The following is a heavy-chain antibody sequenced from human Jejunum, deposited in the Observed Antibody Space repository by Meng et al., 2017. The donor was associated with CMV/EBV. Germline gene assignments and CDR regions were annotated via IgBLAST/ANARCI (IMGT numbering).Heavy chain of an antibody. CDR1: GFTFSTYT. CDR2: ITSFSTFI. J-gene: IGHJ4*02. Sequence: LAGAASGFTFSTYTMNWVRQAPGKGLEWVSSITSFSTFIYYADSAKGRFTISRDNAKNSLYLQMNSLRADDTAVYYCARDYRRGDGSGWGQGTLVTVSS. D-gene: IGHD2-21*02. V-gene: IGHV3-21*01. CDR3: ARDYRRGDGSG.